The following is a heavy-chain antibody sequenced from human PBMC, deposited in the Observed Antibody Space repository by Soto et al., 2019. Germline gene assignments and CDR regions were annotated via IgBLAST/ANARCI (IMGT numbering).Heavy chain of an antibody. CDR3: DRERWYDAFDV. CDR1: GDSIISTNW. Sequence: SETLSLTCAVSGDSIISTNWWHWVRQSPDKGLEWIGEIHHGGNINYNPSLKSRVTISMDKSKNQFSLKLNSVTAADTAVYYCDRERWYDAFDVWGQGTVVTVSS. D-gene: IGHD2-15*01. J-gene: IGHJ3*01. V-gene: IGHV4-4*02. CDR2: IHHGGNI.